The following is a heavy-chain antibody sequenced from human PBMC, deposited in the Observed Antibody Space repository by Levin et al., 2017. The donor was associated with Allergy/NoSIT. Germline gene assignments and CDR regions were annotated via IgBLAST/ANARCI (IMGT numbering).Heavy chain of an antibody. D-gene: IGHD3-22*01. CDR2: IYYSGST. CDR1: GGSISSGDYY. CDR3: AGVFPRGSYYDSSGGTIDY. V-gene: IGHV4-30-4*01. Sequence: PSETLSLTCTVSGGSISSGDYYWSWIRQPPGKGLEWIGYIYYSGSTYYNPSLTSRVTISVDTSKNQFSLKLSSVTAADTAVYYCAGVFPRGSYYDSSGGTIDYWGQGTLVTVSS. J-gene: IGHJ4*02.